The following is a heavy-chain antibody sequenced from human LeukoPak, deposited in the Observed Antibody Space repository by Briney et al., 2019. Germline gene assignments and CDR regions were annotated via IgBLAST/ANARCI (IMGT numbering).Heavy chain of an antibody. CDR3: AREASGGYFDY. CDR1: GYTFSSYY. D-gene: IGHD4-23*01. CDR2: INPTGDST. V-gene: IGHV1-46*01. J-gene: IGHJ4*02. Sequence: ASVRVSCKASGYTFSSYYMHWVRQAPGQGLEWVGLINPTGDSTNYAQNFRGRVTMTRDTSTTTVYMDLSSLRSEDTAVYYCAREASGGYFDYWGQGTLVTVSS.